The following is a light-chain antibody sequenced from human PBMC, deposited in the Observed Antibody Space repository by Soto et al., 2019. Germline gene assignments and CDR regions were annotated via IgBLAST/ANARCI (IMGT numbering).Light chain of an antibody. J-gene: IGLJ2*01. Sequence: NFMLTQPHSVSESPGKTVTISCSRSTGSIGSNSVQWYRQRPGSAPTIVIYEDDQRPSGVPNRFAGSIDRSSNSASLTIAGLQTADEADSYCQSYDTNIVVFGGGSKVTVL. CDR2: EDD. CDR1: TGSIGSNS. CDR3: QSYDTNIVV. V-gene: IGLV6-57*04.